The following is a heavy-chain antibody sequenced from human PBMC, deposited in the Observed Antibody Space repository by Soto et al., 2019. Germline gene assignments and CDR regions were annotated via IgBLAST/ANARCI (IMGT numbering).Heavy chain of an antibody. J-gene: IGHJ5*02. V-gene: IGHV4-4*07. CDR3: VRDGTKTLRDWFDP. CDR2: IYATVTT. CDR1: GASISGFY. D-gene: IGHD1-1*01. Sequence: SETLSLTCTVSGASISGFYWSWIRKSAGKGLEWIGRIYATVTTDYNPAPKSRVITSADTSKKPFSLKLRSVTAADTAVYYCVRDGTKTLRDWFDPWGQGIWVTVSS.